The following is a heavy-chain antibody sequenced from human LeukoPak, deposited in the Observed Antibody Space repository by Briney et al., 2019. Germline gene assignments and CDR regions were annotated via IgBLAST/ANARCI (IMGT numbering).Heavy chain of an antibody. J-gene: IGHJ4*02. CDR3: ARRGGGVGATIDY. Sequence: PSETLSLTCTVSGGSISSSSYYWGWIRQPPGKGLEWIGSIYYSGSTYYNPSLKSRVTISVDTSKNQFSLKLSSVTAADTAVYYCARRGGGVGATIDYWGQGTLVTVSS. V-gene: IGHV4-39*07. CDR1: GGSISSSSYY. D-gene: IGHD1-26*01. CDR2: IYYSGST.